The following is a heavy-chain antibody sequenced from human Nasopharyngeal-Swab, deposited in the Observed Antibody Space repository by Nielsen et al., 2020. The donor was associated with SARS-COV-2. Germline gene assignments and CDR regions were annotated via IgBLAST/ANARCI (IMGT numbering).Heavy chain of an antibody. D-gene: IGHD5-12*01. V-gene: IGHV3-21*05. CDR3: ARESSGYDSNYYYGMDV. J-gene: IGHJ6*02. CDR2: ISESSSFI. Sequence: GESLKISCAASGFTFSTYSMNWVRQAPGKGLEWLSYISESSSFIYYADSVKGRFTISRDNAKNSLYLQMNSLRAEDTAVYYCARESSGYDSNYYYGMDVWGQGTTVTVSS. CDR1: GFTFSTYS.